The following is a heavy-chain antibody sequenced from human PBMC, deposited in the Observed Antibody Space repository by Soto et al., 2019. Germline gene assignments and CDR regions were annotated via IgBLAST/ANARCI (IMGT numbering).Heavy chain of an antibody. CDR1: GFTFSSYA. CDR3: AKGGVGYYYYYMDV. V-gene: IGHV3-23*01. J-gene: IGHJ6*03. CDR2: ISGSGRNT. D-gene: IGHD3-16*01. Sequence: GGSLRLSCAASGFTFSSYAMSWVRQAPGKGLEWVSAISGSGRNTYYADSVKGRFTISRDNSKNTLYLQMNSLRAEDKDVYYWAKGGVGYYYYYMDVWGKGTTVTVSS.